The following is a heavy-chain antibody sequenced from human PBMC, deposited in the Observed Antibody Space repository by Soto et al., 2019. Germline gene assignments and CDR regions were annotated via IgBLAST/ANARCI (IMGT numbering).Heavy chain of an antibody. J-gene: IGHJ3*02. Sequence: QVQLVQSGAEVKKPGASVKVSCKASGYTFTSYGISWVRQAPGQGLEWMGWISAYNGNTNYAQKFQGRVTMTRDTSISTAYMELSSLISDDTAVYYCARGGYEEARLGHLDAFDTWGQGTMVTVSS. CDR2: ISAYNGNT. V-gene: IGHV1-18*04. D-gene: IGHD2-15*01. CDR3: ARGGYEEARLGHLDAFDT. CDR1: GYTFTSYG.